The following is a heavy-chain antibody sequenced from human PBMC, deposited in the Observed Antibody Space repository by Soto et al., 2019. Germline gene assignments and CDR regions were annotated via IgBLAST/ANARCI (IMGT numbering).Heavy chain of an antibody. CDR3: AKAPFTADSTSWHSDY. CDR2: ISGRGYST. V-gene: IGHV3-23*01. J-gene: IGHJ4*02. Sequence: GGSLRLSCAASGFTFNTYAMSWVRQAPGKGLEWVSAISGRGYSTNYADSVKGRFTISRDNSRNTLYLQMNSLRAEDTAIYYCAKAPFTADSTSWHSDYWGQGTLVTVSS. CDR1: GFTFNTYA. D-gene: IGHD6-13*01.